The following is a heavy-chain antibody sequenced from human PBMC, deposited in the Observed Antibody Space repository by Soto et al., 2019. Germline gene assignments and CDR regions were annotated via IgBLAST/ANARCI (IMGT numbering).Heavy chain of an antibody. D-gene: IGHD3-22*01. CDR2: IYYSGST. Sequence: SETLSLTCTVSGGSISSGDYYWSWIRQPPGKGLEWIGYIYYSGSTYYNPSLKSRVTISVDTSKNQFSLKLSSVTAADTAVYYCATGGGGYYAPAFDYWGQGTLVTSPQ. V-gene: IGHV4-30-4*01. CDR3: ATGGGGYYAPAFDY. CDR1: GGSISSGDYY. J-gene: IGHJ4*02.